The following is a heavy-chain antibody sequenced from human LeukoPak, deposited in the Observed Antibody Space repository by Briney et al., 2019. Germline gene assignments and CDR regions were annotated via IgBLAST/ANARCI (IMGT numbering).Heavy chain of an antibody. CDR3: ARARRGYSISWYFYYMDV. D-gene: IGHD6-6*01. V-gene: IGHV4-59*11. CDR1: GDSINSHY. J-gene: IGHJ6*03. CDR2: IYDSGST. Sequence: PSETLSLTCTASGDSINSHYWSWIRQPPGKGLEWIGHIYDSGSTNYNPSLNSRITISVDTPKTQFSLQLSSVTAADTAVYYCARARRGYSISWYFYYMDVWGKGTTVTVSS.